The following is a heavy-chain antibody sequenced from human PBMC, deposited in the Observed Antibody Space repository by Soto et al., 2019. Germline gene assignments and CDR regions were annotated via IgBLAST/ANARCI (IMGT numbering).Heavy chain of an antibody. CDR3: ASSGERSGGSSTGDY. Sequence: QVQLVESGGGVVQPGRSLRLSCAASGFTFSSYAMHWVRQAPGKGLEWVAVISYDGSNKYYADSVKGRFTISRDNSKNTLYLQMNSLRAEDTAVYYCASSGERSGGSSTGDYWGQGTLVTVSS. J-gene: IGHJ4*02. D-gene: IGHD2-15*01. CDR1: GFTFSSYA. V-gene: IGHV3-30-3*01. CDR2: ISYDGSNK.